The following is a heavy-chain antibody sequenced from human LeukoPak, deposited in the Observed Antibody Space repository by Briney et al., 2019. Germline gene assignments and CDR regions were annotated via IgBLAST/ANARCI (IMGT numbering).Heavy chain of an antibody. CDR3: ARGGHLDDFWSGYYFY. Sequence: PSETLSLTCTVSGGSISSGDYYWRWIRQPPGKGLEWIGYIYYSRSTYYNPSLKSRVTISVDTSKNQFSLKLSSVTAADTAVYYCARGGHLDDFWSGYYFYWGQGTLVTVSS. D-gene: IGHD3-3*01. CDR2: IYYSRST. J-gene: IGHJ4*02. V-gene: IGHV4-30-4*08. CDR1: GGSISSGDYY.